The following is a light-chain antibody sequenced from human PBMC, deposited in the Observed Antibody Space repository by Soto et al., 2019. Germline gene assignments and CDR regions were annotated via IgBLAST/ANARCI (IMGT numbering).Light chain of an antibody. Sequence: QSVLTQPPSASGSPGQSVTISCTGTKNDIGVYDFVSWYQHHPGKAPRLIIYEVVQRPSGVPDRFSGSKSGNTASLTVSGLQAADEADYYCTSHAGSNNYVFGTGTKLTVL. V-gene: IGLV2-8*01. CDR1: KNDIGVYDF. J-gene: IGLJ1*01. CDR2: EVV. CDR3: TSHAGSNNYV.